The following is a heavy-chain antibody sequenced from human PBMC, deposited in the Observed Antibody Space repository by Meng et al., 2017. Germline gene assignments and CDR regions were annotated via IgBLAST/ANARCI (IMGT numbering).Heavy chain of an antibody. CDR2: INHSGST. CDR1: GVSFSGYY. J-gene: IGHJ4*02. Sequence: QVQLQQWGPGLLQPSETLSLTCAVSGVSFSGYYWSWIRQPPGKGLEWIGEINHSGSTNYNPSLKSRVTISVDTSKNQFSLKLSSVTAADTAVYYCARRGIAARPFYYWGQGTLVTVSS. V-gene: IGHV4-34*01. CDR3: ARRGIAARPFYY. D-gene: IGHD6-6*01.